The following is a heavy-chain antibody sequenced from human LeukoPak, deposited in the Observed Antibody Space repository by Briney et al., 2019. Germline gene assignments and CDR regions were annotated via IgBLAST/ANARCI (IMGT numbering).Heavy chain of an antibody. CDR1: GGSISSHY. Sequence: PSETLSLTCTVSGGSISSHYWSWIRQPPGKGLEWIGYIYYSGSTNYNPSLKSRVTISVDTSKNQFSLKLSSVTAADTAVYYCARSWKQLVGGYYYYYMDVWGKGTTVTVSS. CDR3: ARSWKQLVGGYYYYYMDV. D-gene: IGHD6-6*01. V-gene: IGHV4-59*11. J-gene: IGHJ6*03. CDR2: IYYSGST.